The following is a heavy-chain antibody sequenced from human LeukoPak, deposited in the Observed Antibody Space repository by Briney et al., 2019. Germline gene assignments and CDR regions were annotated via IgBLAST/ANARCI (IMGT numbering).Heavy chain of an antibody. D-gene: IGHD3-16*01. Sequence: SQTLSLTCALSGDIFSSRNAAWNWIRQSPSRGLEWLGRTYYRSKCYNDYAVSVKTRITINPDTSKNQFSLQLNSVTPEDTAVYYCARDRYYAMDVWGQGTTVTVSS. J-gene: IGHJ6*02. CDR2: TYYRSKCYN. CDR3: ARDRYYAMDV. V-gene: IGHV6-1*01. CDR1: GDIFSSRNAA.